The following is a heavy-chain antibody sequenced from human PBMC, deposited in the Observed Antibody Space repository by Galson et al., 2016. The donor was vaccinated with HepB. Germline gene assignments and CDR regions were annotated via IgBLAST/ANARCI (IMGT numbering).Heavy chain of an antibody. CDR2: IRQDGGET. V-gene: IGHV3-7*01. CDR1: GFALSSYW. J-gene: IGHJ4*02. CDR3: ARGLEYADY. D-gene: IGHD1-1*01. Sequence: SLRLSCAASGFALSSYWMSWVRQAPGKGLEWVANIRQDGGETYYVDSVKGRFTISRDNAKNSLSLQMNSLRGDDTAVYFCARGLEYADYWGQGSLVTVSS.